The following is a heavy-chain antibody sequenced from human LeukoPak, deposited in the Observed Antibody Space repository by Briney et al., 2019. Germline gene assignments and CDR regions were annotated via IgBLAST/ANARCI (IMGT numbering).Heavy chain of an antibody. CDR1: GFSLSTSGMC. D-gene: IGHD2-2*01. CDR2: IDWDDDK. Sequence: SGPTLVNPTQTLTLTCTFSGFSLSTSGMCVRWIRQPPGKALEWLARIDWDDDKYYSTSLKTRLTISKDTSKNQVVLTMTNMDPVDTATYHCARSPVVVPAAKNYYYYGMDVWGQGTTVTVSS. V-gene: IGHV2-70*11. CDR3: ARSPVVVPAAKNYYYYGMDV. J-gene: IGHJ6*02.